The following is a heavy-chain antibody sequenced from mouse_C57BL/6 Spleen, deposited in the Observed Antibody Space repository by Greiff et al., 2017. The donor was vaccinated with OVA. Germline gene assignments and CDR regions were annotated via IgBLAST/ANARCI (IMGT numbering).Heavy chain of an antibody. CDR2: IWSDGST. V-gene: IGHV2-6-1*01. CDR3: ARHGGTGRNYFDY. D-gene: IGHD3-3*01. J-gene: IGHJ2*01. CDR1: GFSLTSYG. Sequence: VKLQESGPGLVAPSQSLSITCTVSGFSLTSYGVHWVRQPPGKGLEWLVVIWSDGSTTYNSALKSRLSISKDNSKSQVFLKMNSLQTDDTAMYYCARHGGTGRNYFDYWGQGTTLTVSS.